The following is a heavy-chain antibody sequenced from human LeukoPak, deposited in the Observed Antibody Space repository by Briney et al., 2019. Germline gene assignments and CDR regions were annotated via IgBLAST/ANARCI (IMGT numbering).Heavy chain of an antibody. CDR1: GASFNSDDQY. CDR2: IRPSGML. CDR3: SRGLDSRKLGY. Sequence: SETLSLTCTVSGASFNSDDQYWNCIRQSPGKGREWTGSIRPSGMLYNNPSLESRVTMSRDTSKNQFSLNLNSVTAAETAVYFCSRGLDSRKLGYWGQGILVTVSS. V-gene: IGHV4-31*03. J-gene: IGHJ4*02. D-gene: IGHD3-22*01.